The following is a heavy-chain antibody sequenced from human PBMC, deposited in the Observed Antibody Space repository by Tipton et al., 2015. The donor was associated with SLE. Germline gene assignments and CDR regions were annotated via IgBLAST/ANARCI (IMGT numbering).Heavy chain of an antibody. CDR2: IKPDGRTI. D-gene: IGHD6-19*01. CDR1: GFTFSSYS. J-gene: IGHJ6*03. V-gene: IGHV3-74*01. CDR3: ARGVAGYYFYYYLDV. Sequence: SLRLSCAASGFTFSSYSMNWVRQAPGKGLVWVSRIKPDGRTINYADVVKGRFTISRDSAENTLYLQMNSLRAEDTAVYYCARGVAGYYFYYYLDVWGSGTAVTVSS.